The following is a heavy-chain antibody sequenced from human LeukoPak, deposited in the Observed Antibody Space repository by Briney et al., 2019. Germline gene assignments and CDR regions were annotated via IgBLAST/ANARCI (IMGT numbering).Heavy chain of an antibody. CDR2: IYHSGST. CDR3: ARVHLSSDFYYYYMDV. CDR1: GYSISSGYY. V-gene: IGHV4-38-2*01. Sequence: SETLSLTCAVSGYSISSGYYWGWSRQPPGKGLGWIGSIYHSGSTYYNPSLKSRVTISVYTSKNQFSVTLSSVPAADTPVYYCARVHLSSDFYYYYMDVWGKGTTLPVSS. D-gene: IGHD3-3*01. J-gene: IGHJ6*03.